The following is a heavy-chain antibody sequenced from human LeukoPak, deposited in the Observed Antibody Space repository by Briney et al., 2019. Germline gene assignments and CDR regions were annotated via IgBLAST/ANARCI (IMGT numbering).Heavy chain of an antibody. Sequence: ASVKVSCKASGYTFTSYGISWVRQAPGQGLEWMGWISAYNGNTNYAQKLQGRVTMTTHSSTSTAYMELRSLRSDDTAVYYCARAGHRKYYYDNAYDYWGQGTLVTVSS. CDR3: ARAGHRKYYYDNAYDY. CDR2: ISAYNGNT. CDR1: GYTFTSYG. J-gene: IGHJ4*02. D-gene: IGHD3-22*01. V-gene: IGHV1-18*01.